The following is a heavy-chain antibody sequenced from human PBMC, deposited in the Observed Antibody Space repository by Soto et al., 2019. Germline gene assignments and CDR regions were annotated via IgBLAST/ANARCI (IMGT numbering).Heavy chain of an antibody. CDR1: GYSISAGYF. V-gene: IGHV4-38-2*02. CDR2: VHQTGST. J-gene: IGHJ5*02. D-gene: IGHD4-17*01. Sequence: NPSETLSLTCTVSGYSISAGYFWAWIRQPPGMGLQWIGSVHQTGSTYYSPSLQDRVSISVDTSKNQFSLRLFSVTAADTAVYYCARVPLTMVWLSWFDPWGQGTLVTVSS. CDR3: ARVPLTMVWLSWFDP.